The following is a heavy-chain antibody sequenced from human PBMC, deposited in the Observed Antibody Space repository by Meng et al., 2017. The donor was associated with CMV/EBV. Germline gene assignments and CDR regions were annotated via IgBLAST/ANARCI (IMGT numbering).Heavy chain of an antibody. D-gene: IGHD3-3*01. CDR3: AREEISITIFGVVIMYWFDP. J-gene: IGHJ5*02. Sequence: SQTLSLTCAISVDSVSSNSAAWNWIRQSPSRGLEWLGRTYYRSKWYNDYAVSVKSRITINPATSKNQFSLQLNSVNPEDTAVYYCAREEISITIFGVVIMYWFDPWGQGTLVTVSS. CDR2: TYYRSKWYN. CDR1: VDSVSSNSAA. V-gene: IGHV6-1*01.